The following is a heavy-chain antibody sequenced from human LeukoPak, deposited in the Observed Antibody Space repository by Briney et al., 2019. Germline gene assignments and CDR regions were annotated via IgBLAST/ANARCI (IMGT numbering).Heavy chain of an antibody. D-gene: IGHD3-3*01. J-gene: IGHJ4*02. Sequence: PSGTLSLTCVVSGGSVSSSKWWSWVRQPPGKGLEWIGQVYHDGGTKYNPSLKSRVTILVDKSKNQFSLKLSSVTAADTAVYYCASYNYDFWSGFGPSWGQGTLVTVSS. CDR2: VYHDGGT. V-gene: IGHV4-4*02. CDR3: ASYNYDFWSGFGPS. CDR1: GGSVSSSKW.